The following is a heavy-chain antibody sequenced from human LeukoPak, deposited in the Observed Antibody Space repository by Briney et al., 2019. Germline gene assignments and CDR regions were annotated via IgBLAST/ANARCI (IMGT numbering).Heavy chain of an antibody. V-gene: IGHV3-23*01. CDR2: ISGSGGST. CDR1: GFTFSSYA. CDR3: AKSAVPAARIVYNWFDP. D-gene: IGHD2-2*01. Sequence: GGSLRLSCAASGFTFSSYAMSWVRQAPGKGLEWVLAISGSGGSTYYADSVKGRFTISRDNSKNTLYLQMNSLRAEDTAVYYCAKSAVPAARIVYNWFDPWGQGTLVTVSS. J-gene: IGHJ5*02.